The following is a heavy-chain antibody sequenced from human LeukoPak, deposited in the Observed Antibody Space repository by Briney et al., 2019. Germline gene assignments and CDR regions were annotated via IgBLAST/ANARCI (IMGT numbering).Heavy chain of an antibody. CDR3: AKDHHDILTGPLY. CDR1: GFNFRGQA. CDR2: ISGRGETT. J-gene: IGHJ4*02. Sequence: GGSLRLSCAASGFNFRGQAMSWVRQGPGKGLEWVAGISGRGETTYYADSVQGRFNISRDNSKNTLYLQMNSLRAEDTAVYYCAKDHHDILTGPLYWGQGTLVTVSS. V-gene: IGHV3-23*01. D-gene: IGHD3-9*01.